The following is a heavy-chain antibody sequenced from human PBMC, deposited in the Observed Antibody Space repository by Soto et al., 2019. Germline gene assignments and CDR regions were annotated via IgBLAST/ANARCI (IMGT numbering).Heavy chain of an antibody. CDR2: ISYSGST. CDR1: GGSISNYY. Sequence: SETLSLTCTVSGGSISNYYWNWIRQPPGKGLEWIGYISYSGSTNYNPSLKSRVTISVDTPKNQFSLKLSSVTAADTAVYYCARAGDGSPYYFDYWGQGTLVTVSS. V-gene: IGHV4-59*01. D-gene: IGHD1-26*01. CDR3: ARAGDGSPYYFDY. J-gene: IGHJ4*02.